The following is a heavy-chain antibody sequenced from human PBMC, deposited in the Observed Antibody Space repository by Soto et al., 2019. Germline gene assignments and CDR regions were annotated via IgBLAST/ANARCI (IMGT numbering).Heavy chain of an antibody. CDR2: INSDGSST. J-gene: IGHJ5*02. V-gene: IGHV3-74*01. Sequence: GGSLRLSCAASGFTFSSYWMHWVRQAPGKGLVWVSRINSDGSSTSYADSVKGRFTISRDNAKNTLYLQMNSLRAEDTAVYYCARARDIVLVPAASSGWFDPWGQGTLVTVSS. CDR3: ARARDIVLVPAASSGWFDP. D-gene: IGHD2-2*01. CDR1: GFTFSSYW.